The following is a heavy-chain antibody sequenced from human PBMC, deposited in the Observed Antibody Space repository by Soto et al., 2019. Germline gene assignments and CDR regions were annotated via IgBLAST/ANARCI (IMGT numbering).Heavy chain of an antibody. CDR2: ISSSSSYT. D-gene: IGHD2-2*01. J-gene: IGHJ3*02. V-gene: IGHV3-11*06. CDR1: GFTFSDYY. Sequence: QVQLVESGGGLVKPGGSLRLSCAASGFTFSDYYMSWIRQAPGKGLEWVSYISSSSSYTNYADSVKGRFTISRDNAKNSLYLQMNSLRAEDTAVYYCARDFPEDIVVVPAASSPGAFDIWGQGTMVTVSS. CDR3: ARDFPEDIVVVPAASSPGAFDI.